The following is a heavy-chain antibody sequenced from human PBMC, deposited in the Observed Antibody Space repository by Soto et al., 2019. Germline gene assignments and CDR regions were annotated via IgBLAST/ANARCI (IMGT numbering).Heavy chain of an antibody. V-gene: IGHV4-59*01. CDR2: IYYSGST. Sequence: SETLALSCTFSVGSISSYYWSWIRQPPGKGLEWIGYIYYSGSTNYNPSLKSRVTISVDTSKNQLSLKLSSVTAADTAVYYCARVTTPGLDYWGQGTLVTVSS. D-gene: IGHD2-15*01. CDR1: VGSISSYY. CDR3: ARVTTPGLDY. J-gene: IGHJ4*02.